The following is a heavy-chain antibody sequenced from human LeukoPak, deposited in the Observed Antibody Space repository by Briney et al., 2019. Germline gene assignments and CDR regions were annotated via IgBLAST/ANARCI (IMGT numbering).Heavy chain of an antibody. CDR1: GFTFSNYY. J-gene: IGHJ4*02. CDR3: ARSSSGVYIQ. CDR2: ISGDGSSI. V-gene: IGHV3-74*01. Sequence: GGSLRLSCVGSGFTFSNYYMHWVRQVPGKGPVWVSRISGDGSSIFYADSVKGRFTISRDNAKNSLYVQMNSLRADDSAVYYCARSSSGVYIQWGQGTLVTVSS. D-gene: IGHD2-15*01.